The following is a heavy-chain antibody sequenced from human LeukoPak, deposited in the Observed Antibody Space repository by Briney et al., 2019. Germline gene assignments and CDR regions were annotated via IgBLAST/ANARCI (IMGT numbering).Heavy chain of an antibody. CDR3: ARQDSSGWGPFDH. J-gene: IGHJ4*02. Sequence: SVKVSCKASGYTFHDYGIAWVRQAPGHGLEWMGWISAYNGNTKSAEKVQARLIMTTETSTKTAYMELRSLRSDDTAIYYCARQDSSGWGPFDHWGQGSLVTVSS. V-gene: IGHV1-18*01. D-gene: IGHD6-19*01. CDR2: ISAYNGNT. CDR1: GYTFHDYG.